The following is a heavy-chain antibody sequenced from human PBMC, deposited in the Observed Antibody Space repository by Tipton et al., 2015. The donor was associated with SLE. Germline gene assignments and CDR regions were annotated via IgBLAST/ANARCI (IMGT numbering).Heavy chain of an antibody. CDR1: GYSISSGYY. Sequence: TLSLTCAVSGYSISSGYYWGWIRQSPGKGLEWIGSTQVSGKIFYNPSLKSRVTISADTSKNHFSLKLSSVTAADTAVYYCARRGVAAMDVWGQGTTVTVSS. D-gene: IGHD3-10*01. J-gene: IGHJ6*02. CDR2: TQVSGKI. CDR3: ARRGVAAMDV. V-gene: IGHV4-38-2*01.